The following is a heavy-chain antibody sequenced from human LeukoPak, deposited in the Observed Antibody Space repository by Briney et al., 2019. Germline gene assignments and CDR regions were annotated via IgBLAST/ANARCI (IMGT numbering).Heavy chain of an antibody. V-gene: IGHV1-69*06. CDR2: ITPMFETT. CDR1: GGTFSSHS. J-gene: IGHJ3*02. D-gene: IGHD7-27*01. Sequence: SVKVSCKTSGGTFSSHSISWVRQAPGQGLEWMGGITPMFETTTYAQKFQGRVTITADKSTNTAYMELSSLRSEDTAVYYCARLKTGALSDAFDIWGQGTMVIVSS. CDR3: ARLKTGALSDAFDI.